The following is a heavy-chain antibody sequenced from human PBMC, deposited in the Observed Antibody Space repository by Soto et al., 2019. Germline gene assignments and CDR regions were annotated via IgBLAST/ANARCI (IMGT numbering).Heavy chain of an antibody. Sequence: GESLNISCKGSVYSLTSYWISWVRQMRGKGLEWMGRIDPSDSYTNYSPSFQGQVTISADKSISTAYLQWSSLKASDTAMYYCAGSSIAPYNYGMDVCGQGNTVTVSS. CDR3: AGSSIAPYNYGMDV. D-gene: IGHD6-6*01. CDR1: VYSLTSYW. CDR2: IDPSDSYT. J-gene: IGHJ6*01. V-gene: IGHV5-10-1*01.